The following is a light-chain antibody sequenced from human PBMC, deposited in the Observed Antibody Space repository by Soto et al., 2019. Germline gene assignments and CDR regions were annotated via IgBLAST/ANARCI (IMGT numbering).Light chain of an antibody. Sequence: EVVMTQSPATLSVSPGERATLSCRASQSVNANLAWYQQKPGQAPRLLIHGVSNRATGIPARFSGSGFGKEFILTISSLQSEDFAVYYCQQYNTWLWTFGQGTKVEI. CDR3: QQYNTWLWT. V-gene: IGKV3-15*01. J-gene: IGKJ1*01. CDR1: QSVNAN. CDR2: GVS.